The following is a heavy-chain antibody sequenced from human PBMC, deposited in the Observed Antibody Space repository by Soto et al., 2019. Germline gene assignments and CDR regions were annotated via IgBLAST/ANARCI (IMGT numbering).Heavy chain of an antibody. J-gene: IGHJ5*02. CDR1: GFTFDDYA. D-gene: IGHD2-15*01. V-gene: IGHV3-9*01. CDR3: AKARYCSGGSCYSSRDNWFDP. Sequence: GGSLRLSCAASGFTFDDYAMHWVRQAPGKGLEWVSGISWNSGSIGYADSVKGRFTISRDNAKNSLYLQMNSLRAEDTALYYCAKARYCSGGSCYSSRDNWFDPWGQGTLVTVSS. CDR2: ISWNSGSI.